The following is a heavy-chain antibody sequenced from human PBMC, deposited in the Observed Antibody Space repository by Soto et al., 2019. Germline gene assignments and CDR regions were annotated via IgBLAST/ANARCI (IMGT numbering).Heavy chain of an antibody. V-gene: IGHV4-4*07. CDR1: VASLSKDY. D-gene: IGHD3-3*01. CDR2: ISTSGHV. J-gene: IGHJ4*02. Sequence: PSEALSLTCSNSVASLSKDYWSWIRQPAGKGLEWIGRISTSGHVVSKVSLRSRLTMSVDMSNNHFSLKLTSVTAADTAVYYCARDNNDFWSLYPLAFDYWGQGALVTVSS. CDR3: ARDNNDFWSLYPLAFDY.